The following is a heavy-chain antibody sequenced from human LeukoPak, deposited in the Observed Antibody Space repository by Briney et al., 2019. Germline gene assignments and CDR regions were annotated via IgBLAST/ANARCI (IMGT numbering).Heavy chain of an antibody. J-gene: IGHJ5*02. V-gene: IGHV4-4*07. CDR1: GGSISSYY. Sequence: SETLSLTCTVSGGSISSYYWSWIRQPAGKGLEWIGRIYTSGSTNYNPSLKSRVTISVGKSKNQFSLKLSSVTAADTAVYYCARATMIVGWFDPWGQGTLVTVSS. CDR3: ARATMIVGWFDP. CDR2: IYTSGST. D-gene: IGHD3-22*01.